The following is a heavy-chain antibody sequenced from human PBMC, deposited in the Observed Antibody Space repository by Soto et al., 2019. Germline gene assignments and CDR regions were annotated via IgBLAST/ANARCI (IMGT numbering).Heavy chain of an antibody. D-gene: IGHD6-19*01. J-gene: IGHJ4*02. CDR1: GFTFDDYA. CDR2: INWNSGLI. Sequence: GGSLRLSCAASGFTFDDYAMHWVRQTPGKGLEWVSGINWNSGLIVYANSVKGRFTISRDNAKNSLYLQVSSLKTEDTALYCCVKVKSAGRSGWAGFDYCGRGSLVTVSS. CDR3: VKVKSAGRSGWAGFDY. V-gene: IGHV3-9*01.